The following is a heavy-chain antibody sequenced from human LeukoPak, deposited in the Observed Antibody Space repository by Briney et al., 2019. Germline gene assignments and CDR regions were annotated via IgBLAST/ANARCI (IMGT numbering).Heavy chain of an antibody. V-gene: IGHV4-34*01. D-gene: IGHD6-13*01. J-gene: IGHJ5*02. CDR3: ARPGTYSSTNKGNWFDP. Sequence: SETLSLTCTVSGGSISSYYWSWIRQPPGKGLEWIGEINHSGSTNYNPSLKSRVTISVDTSKNQFSLKLSSVTAADTAVYYCARPGTYSSTNKGNWFDPWGQGTLVTVSS. CDR1: GGSISSYY. CDR2: INHSGST.